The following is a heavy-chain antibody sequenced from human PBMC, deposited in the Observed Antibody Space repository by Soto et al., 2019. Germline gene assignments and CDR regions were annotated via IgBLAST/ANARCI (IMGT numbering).Heavy chain of an antibody. CDR1: GGSFSGYY. Sequence: QVHLQQWGAGLLKPSETLSLTCAVYGGSFSGYYWSWIRQPPGKGLEWIGEINHSGSTNFNPSLKSLVTISVETSNNQFSLKLSSVTAADTAVYYCATHLKTTVTTYWYFDLWAVAPWSLSPQ. V-gene: IGHV4-34*01. CDR2: INHSGST. CDR3: ATHLKTTVTTYWYFDL. D-gene: IGHD4-17*01. J-gene: IGHJ2*01.